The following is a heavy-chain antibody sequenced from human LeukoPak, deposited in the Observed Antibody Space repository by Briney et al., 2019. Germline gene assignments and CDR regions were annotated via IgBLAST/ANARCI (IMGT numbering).Heavy chain of an antibody. Sequence: SQTLSLTCTVSGGSISSYYWSWIRQPPGKGLEWIGYIYYSGSTNYNPSLKSRVTISVDTSKNQFSLKLSSVTAADTAVYYCARAFGGNRLWSVIDWGQGTLVTVSS. D-gene: IGHD2-21*01. CDR3: ARAFGGNRLWSVID. J-gene: IGHJ4*02. CDR1: GGSISSYY. V-gene: IGHV4-59*01. CDR2: IYYSGST.